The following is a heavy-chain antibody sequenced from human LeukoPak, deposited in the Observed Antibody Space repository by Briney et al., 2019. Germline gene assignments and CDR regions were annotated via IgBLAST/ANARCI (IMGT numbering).Heavy chain of an antibody. CDR2: ISGSGGST. Sequence: GGSLRLSCAASGFTFSSYAMSWVRQAPGKGLEWVSAISGSGGSTYYADSVKGRFTISRGNSKNTLYLQMNSLRAEDTAVYYCAKDSYYYGSGSYYSAPYYFDYWGQGTLVTVSS. CDR3: AKDSYYYGSGSYYSAPYYFDY. CDR1: GFTFSSYA. V-gene: IGHV3-23*01. D-gene: IGHD3-10*01. J-gene: IGHJ4*02.